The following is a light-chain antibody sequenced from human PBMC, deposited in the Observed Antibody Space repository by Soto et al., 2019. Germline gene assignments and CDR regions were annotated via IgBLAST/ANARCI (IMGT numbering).Light chain of an antibody. CDR2: DAS. Sequence: EVVLTQSPVTLSLSPGERATLSCRASQSVRSYLAWYQQKPGQAPRLLIYDASSRAAGIPTRFSGSGSGTDFTLTISSLEPEDFALYYCQQRSDWTSTFGGGTKVEIQ. CDR3: QQRSDWTST. J-gene: IGKJ4*01. CDR1: QSVRSY. V-gene: IGKV3-11*01.